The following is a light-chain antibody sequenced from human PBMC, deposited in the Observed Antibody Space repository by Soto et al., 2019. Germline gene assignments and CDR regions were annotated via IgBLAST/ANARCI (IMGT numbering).Light chain of an antibody. CDR3: QQHGSSQT. Sequence: EIVLTQSPGTLSLSPGERAALSCRASQSVSSTYLAWYQQKPGQAPRLLIYGASSRATGIPDRFSGSGSGTDFTLTISRREPEDFAVYYWQQHGSSQTFGGGTKVDIK. V-gene: IGKV3-20*01. CDR1: QSVSSTY. J-gene: IGKJ4*01. CDR2: GAS.